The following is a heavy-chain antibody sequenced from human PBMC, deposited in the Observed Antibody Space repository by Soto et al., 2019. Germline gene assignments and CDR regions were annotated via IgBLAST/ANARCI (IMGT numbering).Heavy chain of an antibody. CDR2: IYYSELT. Sequence: SETLSLTCIVSGDSVSSFGSYWTWIRQRPGKGLEWIGYIYYSELTDYNPSLKSRVAISLDTSRNQFSLQLTSVTVADTAVYYCARDLWVEPELYYYGMDVWGQGTTVTSP. CDR1: GDSVSSFGSY. D-gene: IGHD1-1*01. J-gene: IGHJ6*02. V-gene: IGHV4-31*03. CDR3: ARDLWVEPELYYYGMDV.